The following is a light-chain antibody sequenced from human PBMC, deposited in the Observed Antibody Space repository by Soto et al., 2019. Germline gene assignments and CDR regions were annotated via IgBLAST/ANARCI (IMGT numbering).Light chain of an antibody. Sequence: QSALTQPPSASGSPGQSVTISCTGTSSDVGGYIYVSWYQQHPGKVPKLMIYEANKRPSGVPDRFSGSSSGNTASLTVSGLQTEDEADYYCSSYAGSNYVFGTGTKLTVL. J-gene: IGLJ1*01. CDR2: EAN. V-gene: IGLV2-8*01. CDR3: SSYAGSNYV. CDR1: SSDVGGYIY.